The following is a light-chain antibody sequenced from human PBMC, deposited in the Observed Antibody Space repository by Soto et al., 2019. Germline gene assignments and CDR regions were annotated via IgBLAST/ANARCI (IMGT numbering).Light chain of an antibody. CDR1: SSDVGGYKY. CDR3: SSYAGINNLGV. V-gene: IGLV2-8*01. J-gene: IGLJ1*01. Sequence: QSALTQPPSASGSPGQSVTISCTGTSSDVGGYKYDSWYQQHPGKAPKLMIFEVNKRPSGVPDRFSGSKSGNTASLTVSGLQAEDEADYYCSSYAGINNLGVFGTGTKLPVL. CDR2: EVN.